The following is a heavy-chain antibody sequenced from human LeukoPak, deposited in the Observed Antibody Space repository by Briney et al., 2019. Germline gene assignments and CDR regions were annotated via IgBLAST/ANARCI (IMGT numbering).Heavy chain of an antibody. CDR2: IYTDGRT. CDR1: GFTVSSNY. Sequence: GGSLRLSCAASGFTVSSNYMGWVRQAPGKGLEWVSVIYTDGRTYSADSMKGRFILSRDNSKNTLYLQMSSLRAEDTAVYYCARRRAASWSFDSWGQGTLVTVSS. CDR3: ARRRAASWSFDS. D-gene: IGHD6-13*01. J-gene: IGHJ4*02. V-gene: IGHV3-66*04.